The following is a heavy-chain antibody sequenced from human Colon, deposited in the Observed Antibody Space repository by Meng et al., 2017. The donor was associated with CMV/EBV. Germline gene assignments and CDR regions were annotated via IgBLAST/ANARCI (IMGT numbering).Heavy chain of an antibody. CDR1: GFTLTKYW. V-gene: IGHV3-74*01. J-gene: IGHJ5*02. D-gene: IGHD2-15*01. CDR2: IDNEGSGA. Sequence: GGSLRLSCVASGFTLTKYWMHWVRQPPGGGLVWLSRIDNEGSGAIYADSVRGRFTVSRDNARNTVYLQMNNLRDEDTAVYYCARDTPHNAFEPWGHGTLVTVSS. CDR3: ARDTPHNAFEP.